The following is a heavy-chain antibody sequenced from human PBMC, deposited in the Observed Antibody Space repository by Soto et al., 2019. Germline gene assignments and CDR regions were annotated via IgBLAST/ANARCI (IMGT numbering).Heavy chain of an antibody. V-gene: IGHV4-59*01. Sequence: AETLSLTCTVSGGSISSYYWSWIRQPPGKRLEWIGYIKYSGSTSYNPSLKSRVTISVDTSKNQFSLKLNSVTAADTAVYYCARVSPSYSTGWYYFDYWGQGALVTVSS. CDR3: ARVSPSYSTGWYYFDY. CDR1: GGSISSYY. J-gene: IGHJ4*02. CDR2: IKYSGST. D-gene: IGHD6-19*01.